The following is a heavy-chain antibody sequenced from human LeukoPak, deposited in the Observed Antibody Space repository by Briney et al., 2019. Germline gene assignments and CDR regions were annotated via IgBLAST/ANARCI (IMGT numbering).Heavy chain of an antibody. CDR3: ARDRSNWARSTFFDY. D-gene: IGHD7-27*01. V-gene: IGHV3-7*01. J-gene: IGHJ4*02. CDR1: GFTFNTYW. CDR2: IKQDGSEK. Sequence: GSLRLSCSGSGFTFNTYWMSWVRQAPGKGLEWVANIKQDGSEKDYVDSVKGRFTISRDNAKRSLYLQMNSLRAEDTAVYYCARDRSNWARSTFFDYWGQGTLVIVSS.